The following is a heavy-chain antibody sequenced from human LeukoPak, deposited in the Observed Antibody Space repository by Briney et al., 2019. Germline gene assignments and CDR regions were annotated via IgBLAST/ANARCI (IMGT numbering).Heavy chain of an antibody. J-gene: IGHJ2*01. CDR3: ARGRAMYYDFWSGPYWYFDL. D-gene: IGHD3-3*01. V-gene: IGHV1-18*01. CDR1: GYTFTSYG. CDR2: ISAYNGNT. Sequence: ASVKVSCKASGYTFTSYGISWVRQAPGQGLEWMGWISAYNGNTNYAQKLQGRVTMTTDTSTSTAYMELRSLRSDDTAVYYCARGRAMYYDFWSGPYWYFDLWGRGTLVTVSS.